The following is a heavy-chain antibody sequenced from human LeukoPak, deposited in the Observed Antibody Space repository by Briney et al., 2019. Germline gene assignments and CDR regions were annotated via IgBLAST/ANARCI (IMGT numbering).Heavy chain of an antibody. Sequence: GRSLRLSCAASGFTFSSYGMHWVRQAPGKGLEWVAVIWYDGSNKYYADSVKGRFTISRDNSKNTLYLQMNSLRAEDTAVYYCASSGYYDTRGSYLPDALHIWGQGTMVTVAS. V-gene: IGHV3-33*01. CDR2: IWYDGSNK. J-gene: IGHJ3*02. CDR1: GFTFSSYG. D-gene: IGHD3-22*01. CDR3: ASSGYYDTRGSYLPDALHI.